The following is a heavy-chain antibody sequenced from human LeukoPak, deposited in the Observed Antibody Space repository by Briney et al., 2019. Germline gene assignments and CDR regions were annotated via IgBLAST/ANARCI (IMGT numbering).Heavy chain of an antibody. V-gene: IGHV4-30-4*08. Sequence: SETLSLTCTVSGGSISSGDYYWSWIRQPPGKGLEWIGYIYYSGSTYYNPSLKSRVTISVDTSKNQFSLRLSSVTAADTAVYYCARDDFWSGYLDYWGQGTLVTVSS. J-gene: IGHJ4*02. CDR2: IYYSGST. CDR1: GGSISSGDYY. D-gene: IGHD3-3*01. CDR3: ARDDFWSGYLDY.